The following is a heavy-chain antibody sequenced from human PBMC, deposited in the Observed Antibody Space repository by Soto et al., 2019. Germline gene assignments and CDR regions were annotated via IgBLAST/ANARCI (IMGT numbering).Heavy chain of an antibody. J-gene: IGHJ6*02. CDR3: ARDRLDGVVVPAAIGGYYYYGMDV. CDR2: IYYSGST. V-gene: IGHV4-31*03. CDR1: GGSISSGGYY. D-gene: IGHD2-2*01. Sequence: SETLSLTCTVSGGSISSGGYYWSWIRQHPGKGLEWIGYIYYSGSTYYNPSLKSRVTISVDTSKNQFSLKLSSVTAADTAVYYCARDRLDGVVVPAAIGGYYYYGMDVWGQGTTVTVSS.